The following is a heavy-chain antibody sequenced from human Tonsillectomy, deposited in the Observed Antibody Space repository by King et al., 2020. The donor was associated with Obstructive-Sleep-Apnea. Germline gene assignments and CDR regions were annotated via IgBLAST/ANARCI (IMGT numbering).Heavy chain of an antibody. V-gene: IGHV3-23*04. Sequence: VQLVESGGGLVQPGGSLRLSCAASGFTFIDYVLTWVRQAPGEGLEWVSSVRGADDATNYAASVKGRFTISRDNSKNTVYLEMNSLRAEDTAVYFCAGGYNCWSGMIVGDSVDHWGQGTVVTVSS. J-gene: IGHJ4*02. CDR2: VRGADDAT. CDR1: GFTFIDYV. CDR3: AGGYNCWSGMIVGDSVDH. D-gene: IGHD3-3*01.